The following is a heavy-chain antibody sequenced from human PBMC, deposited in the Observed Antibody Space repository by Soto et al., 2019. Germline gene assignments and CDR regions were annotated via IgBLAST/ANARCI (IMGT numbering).Heavy chain of an antibody. CDR3: ARVIVVGNWFDP. CDR1: GGSISSGDYY. Sequence: SETLSLTCTVSGGSISSGDYYWSWIRQPPGKGLEWIGYIYYSGSTYYNPSLKSRVTISVDTSKNQFSLKLSSVTAADTAVYYCARVIVVGNWFDPWGQGTLVTVSS. J-gene: IGHJ5*02. V-gene: IGHV4-30-4*01. CDR2: IYYSGST. D-gene: IGHD3-22*01.